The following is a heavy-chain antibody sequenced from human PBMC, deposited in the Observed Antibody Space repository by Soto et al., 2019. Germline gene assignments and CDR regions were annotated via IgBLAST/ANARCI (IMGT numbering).Heavy chain of an antibody. J-gene: IGHJ5*02. V-gene: IGHV4-4*02. CDR1: GDSITSANW. Sequence: TSAVYGDSITSANWWTWVRQPPGGGLEWIGEISHSGITNYKASLKSRVTMSVDKTKNDVSLKLTSVTAADTAFYYCASTLRYWLAPCGPLTL. CDR2: ISHSGIT. CDR3: ASTLRYWLAP.